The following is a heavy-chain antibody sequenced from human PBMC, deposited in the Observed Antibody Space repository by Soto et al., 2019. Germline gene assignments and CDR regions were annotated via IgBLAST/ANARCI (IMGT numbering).Heavy chain of an antibody. V-gene: IGHV1-18*01. D-gene: IGHD2-21*02. CDR2: ISAYNGNT. J-gene: IGHJ5*02. CDR3: ARDVLDGGNSGWFDP. Sequence: ASVKVSCKASGYTFTNFGISWVRQAPGQGLEWMGWISAYNGNTNYAQKFQGRVTMTTDTSTSTAYMELRSLRSDDTAVYYCARDVLDGGNSGWFDPWGQGTLVTRLL. CDR1: GYTFTNFG.